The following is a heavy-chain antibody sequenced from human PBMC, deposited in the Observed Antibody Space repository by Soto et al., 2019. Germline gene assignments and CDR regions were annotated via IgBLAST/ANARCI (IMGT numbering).Heavy chain of an antibody. CDR2: ISGSGGST. D-gene: IGHD3-10*01. CDR1: GFTFSSYA. V-gene: IGHV3-23*01. J-gene: IGHJ3*02. CDR3: AKEMTYYYGSGSPPHDAFDI. Sequence: GGSLRLSCAASGFTFSSYAMSWVRQAPGKGLEWVSAISGSGGSTYYADSVKGRFTISRDNSENTLYLQMNSLRAEDTAVYYCAKEMTYYYGSGSPPHDAFDIWGQGTMVTVSS.